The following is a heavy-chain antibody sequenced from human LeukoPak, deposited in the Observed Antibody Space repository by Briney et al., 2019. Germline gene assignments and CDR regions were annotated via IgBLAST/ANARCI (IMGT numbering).Heavy chain of an antibody. D-gene: IGHD3-16*01. CDR2: INHSGST. CDR1: GGSFSGYY. Sequence: SETLSLTCAAYGGSFSGYYWSWIRQPPGKGLEWIGEINHSGSTNYNPSLKSRVTISVDTSKNQFSLKLSSVTAADTAVYYCARVGAHPNFDYWGQGTLVTVSS. CDR3: ARVGAHPNFDY. V-gene: IGHV4-34*01. J-gene: IGHJ4*02.